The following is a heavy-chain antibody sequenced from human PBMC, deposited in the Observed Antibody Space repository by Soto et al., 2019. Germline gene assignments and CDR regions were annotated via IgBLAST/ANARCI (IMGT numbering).Heavy chain of an antibody. CDR2: INWNSGRM. Sequence: ESGGGLVQPGGSLRLSCSTSGFTFHDYAMHWVRQAPGKGLEWVSGINWNSGRMDYVASVKGRFAISRDNAKNSLYLQMNSLRPEDTAFYYCAKDISERYGMDVWGQGTTVTVSS. V-gene: IGHV3-9*01. CDR1: GFTFHDYA. CDR3: AKDISERYGMDV. J-gene: IGHJ6*02. D-gene: IGHD3-16*02.